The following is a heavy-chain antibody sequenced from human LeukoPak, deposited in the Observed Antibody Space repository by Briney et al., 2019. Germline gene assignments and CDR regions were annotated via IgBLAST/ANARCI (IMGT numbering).Heavy chain of an antibody. CDR2: ISGSGGST. CDR3: AKDRQWGYGHYVSHY. J-gene: IGHJ4*02. Sequence: GGSLRLSCAASGFTFSTYAMSWVRQAPGKGLEWVSNISGSGGSTYYADSVKGRFTISRDNSKNTLYLQMNSLRAEDTAVYYCAKDRQWGYGHYVSHYWGQGTQVTVSS. CDR1: GFTFSTYA. D-gene: IGHD4-17*01. V-gene: IGHV3-23*01.